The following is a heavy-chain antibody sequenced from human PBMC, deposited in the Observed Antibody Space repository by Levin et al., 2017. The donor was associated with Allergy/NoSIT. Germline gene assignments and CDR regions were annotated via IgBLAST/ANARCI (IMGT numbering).Heavy chain of an antibody. J-gene: IGHJ3*01. CDR3: AGFSVTYGTFDV. D-gene: IGHD1-14*01. CDR1: GGSFRGFY. V-gene: IGHV4-34*01. Sequence: PSETLSLTCAIYGGSFRGFYWSWLRQPPGRGLEWIGEISHRGDTTYNPSFESRVSISVDMSTHFFVHLRSVTAADTAVYFCAGFSVTYGTFDVWSQGTLVTVSS. CDR2: ISHRGDT.